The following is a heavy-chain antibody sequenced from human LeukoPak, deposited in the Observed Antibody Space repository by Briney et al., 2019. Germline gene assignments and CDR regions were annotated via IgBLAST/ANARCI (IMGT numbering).Heavy chain of an antibody. CDR2: ISSSGDTI. V-gene: IGHV3-48*03. CDR1: GVTLSSYQ. CDR3: ATFSDY. J-gene: IGHJ4*02. Sequence: PGGSLRLSCAASGVTLSSYQMNWVRQAPGKGLEWVSYISSSGDTIYYADSVKGRFTISRDNAKNSLHLQMNSLRAEDTAVYYCATFSDYWGQGALVTVSS.